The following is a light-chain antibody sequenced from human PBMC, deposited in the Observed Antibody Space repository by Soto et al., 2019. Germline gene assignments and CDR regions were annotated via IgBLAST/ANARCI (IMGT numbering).Light chain of an antibody. CDR3: QHYNSYSEA. Sequence: DIQMNQSPSSLSASEADRVTITCRASQSIVRWLAWYQQKPGKAPKLLIYKASTLKSGVPSRFSGSGSGTEFTLTISSLQPDDFATYYCQHYNSYSEAFGQGTKVDI. CDR2: KAS. V-gene: IGKV1-5*03. J-gene: IGKJ1*01. CDR1: QSIVRW.